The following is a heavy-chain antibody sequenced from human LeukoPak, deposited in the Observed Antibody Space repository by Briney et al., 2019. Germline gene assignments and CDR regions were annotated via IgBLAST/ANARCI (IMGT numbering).Heavy chain of an antibody. CDR2: MNPNSGNT. V-gene: IGHV1-8*03. CDR3: AREVGGYDSGYYYYYMDV. Sequence: ASVKVSCKASRYTFTSYDINWVRQATGQGLEWMGWMNPNSGNTGYAQKFQGRVTITRNTSISTAYMELSSLRSEDTAVYYCAREVGGYDSGYYYYYMDVWGKGTTVTVSS. D-gene: IGHD5-12*01. CDR1: RYTFTSYD. J-gene: IGHJ6*03.